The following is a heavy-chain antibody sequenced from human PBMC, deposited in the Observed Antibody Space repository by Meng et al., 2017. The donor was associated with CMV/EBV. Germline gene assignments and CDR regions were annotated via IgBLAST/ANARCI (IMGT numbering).Heavy chain of an antibody. Sequence: GESLKISCAASGFTFSSYGMHWVRQAPGKGLEWVAVIWYDGSNKYYADSVKGRFTISRVNSKNTLYLQMNSLRAEDTAVYYCAKDLYGDYRAEYFQHWGQGTLVTV. V-gene: IGHV3-33*06. CDR1: GFTFSSYG. CDR3: AKDLYGDYRAEYFQH. CDR2: IWYDGSNK. J-gene: IGHJ1*01. D-gene: IGHD4-17*01.